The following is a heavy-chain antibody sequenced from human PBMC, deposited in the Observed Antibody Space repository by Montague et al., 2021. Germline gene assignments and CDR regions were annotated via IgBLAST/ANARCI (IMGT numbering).Heavy chain of an antibody. J-gene: IGHJ5*02. Sequence: SETLSLTCTVSGASITSNIYYWGWIRQSPGKGLEWIWSIYYSRNSFYQPSLKSRITMAVDTSKNQFSLKLSSVTAADTAIYYCARVFSSWYVGWFDPWGQGTLVTVSS. V-gene: IGHV4-39*07. D-gene: IGHD6-13*01. CDR1: GASITSNIYY. CDR2: IYYSRNS. CDR3: ARVFSSWYVGWFDP.